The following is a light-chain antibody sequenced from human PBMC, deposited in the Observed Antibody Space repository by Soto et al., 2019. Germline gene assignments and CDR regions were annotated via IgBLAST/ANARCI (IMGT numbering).Light chain of an antibody. CDR1: SINIGTYHV. CDR2: EAN. CDR3: CSHAGSLHCV. J-gene: IGLJ3*02. Sequence: QSALTQPASVSGSPGQSITITCIGSSINIGTYHVVSWYQQNPGEAPKLVIYEANKRPSGVSSRFSGSTAGNTASLTISGLQAEDEADYYCCSHAGSLHCVFGGGTKLTVL. V-gene: IGLV2-23*01.